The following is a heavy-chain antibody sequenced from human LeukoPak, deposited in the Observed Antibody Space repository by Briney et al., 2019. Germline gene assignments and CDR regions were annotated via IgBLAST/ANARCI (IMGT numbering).Heavy chain of an antibody. V-gene: IGHV3-74*01. J-gene: IGHJ4*02. D-gene: IGHD2-2*01. CDR3: VSFYETY. CDR2: INSDGSWT. CDR1: GNYW. Sequence: GGSLRFSCAASGNYWMHWVRQAPGKGLVWVSHINSDGSWTSYADSVKGRFTISKDNAKNTVYLQMNNLRAEDTAVYYCVSFYETYWGRGTLVTVSS.